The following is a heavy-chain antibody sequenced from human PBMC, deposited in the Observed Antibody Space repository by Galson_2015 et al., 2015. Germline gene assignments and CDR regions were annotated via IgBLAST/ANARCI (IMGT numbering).Heavy chain of an antibody. J-gene: IGHJ5*02. D-gene: IGHD6-13*01. CDR1: GFSLSTSGMR. V-gene: IGHV2-70*04. CDR3: ARGAAGTSRGWFDP. Sequence: PALVKPTQPLTLTCTFSGFSLSTSGMRVSWIRQPPGKALEWLARIGWDDDKFYSASLKTRLTISKDTSKNQVVLTMTNMDPVDTATYYCARGAAGTSRGWFDPWGQGTLVTVSS. CDR2: IGWDDDK.